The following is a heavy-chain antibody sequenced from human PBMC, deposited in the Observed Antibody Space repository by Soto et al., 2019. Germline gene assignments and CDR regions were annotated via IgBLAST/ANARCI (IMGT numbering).Heavy chain of an antibody. CDR1: GFTLSIYA. D-gene: IGHD2-8*02. V-gene: IGHV3-23*01. CDR3: AKRRGVGGHFDY. Sequence: GSLRLSLACSGFTLSIYAMGCVRQGPGKGLEWVAVVSIGGSTHYADSVRGRFTISRDNSNNTLSLQMNSLTAEDTAVYGCAKRRGVGGHFDYCGQGALVTDSP. CDR2: VSIGGST. J-gene: IGHJ4*02.